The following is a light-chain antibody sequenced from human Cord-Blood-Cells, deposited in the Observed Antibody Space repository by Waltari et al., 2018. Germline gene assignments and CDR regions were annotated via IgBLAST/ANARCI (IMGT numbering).Light chain of an antibody. J-gene: IGLJ2*01. V-gene: IGLV1-40*01. CDR1: SSNIGAGYD. CDR2: GNR. CDR3: QSYDSSLSGSVV. Sequence: SVLTQPPSVSGAPGQRVTISCTGSSSNIGAGYDVHWYQQLPGTAPKLLIYGNRNRPSGVPDLFSGSKSGTEASLATTGLQAEDEADYYCQSYDSSLSGSVVFGGGTKLTVL.